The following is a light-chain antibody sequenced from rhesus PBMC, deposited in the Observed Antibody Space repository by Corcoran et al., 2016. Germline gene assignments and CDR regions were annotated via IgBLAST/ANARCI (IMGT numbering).Light chain of an antibody. CDR2: AAS. V-gene: IGKV1-28*01. CDR1: QGISSY. CDR3: LQHDNYPFT. J-gene: IGKJ3*01. Sequence: DIQMTQSPSSLSASVGDTVTITCRASQGISSYLNWFQQKPGKAPKLLIYAASSLETGIPSRFSGSGSGTEFTLTISSRQPEDFAVYYCLQHDNYPFTFGPGTKRDIK.